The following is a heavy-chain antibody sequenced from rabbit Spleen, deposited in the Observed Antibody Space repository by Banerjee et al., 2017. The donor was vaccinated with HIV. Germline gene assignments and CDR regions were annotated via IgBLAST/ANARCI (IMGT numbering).Heavy chain of an antibody. J-gene: IGHJ4*01. D-gene: IGHD2-1*01. V-gene: IGHV1S40*01. CDR2: IYTGSNGIT. CDR1: GFSFSSSDY. Sequence: QSLEESGGDLVKPGASLTLTCTASGFSFSSSDYMCWVRQAPGKGLEWIGTIYTGSNGITWYASWAKGRFTISKTSSTTVTLQMTTLTAADTATYFCARGSAAMTMVIIGFYLSLWGQGTLVT. CDR3: ARGSAAMTMVIIGFYLSL.